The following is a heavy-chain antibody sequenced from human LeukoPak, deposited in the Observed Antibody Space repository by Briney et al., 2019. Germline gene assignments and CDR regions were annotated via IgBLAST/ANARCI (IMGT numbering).Heavy chain of an antibody. CDR2: IHGYGSST. CDR1: GFTFVSYW. V-gene: IGHV3-74*01. D-gene: IGHD5-24*01. J-gene: IGHJ4*02. Sequence: GGSLRLSCAASGFTFVSYWMHWVRQAPGKGLVWVSRIHGYGSSTDFADSVKGRFTISRDNAKNTLYLQMNSLRAEDTAVYYCAKERRDGYRNHFDYWGQGTLVTVSS. CDR3: AKERRDGYRNHFDY.